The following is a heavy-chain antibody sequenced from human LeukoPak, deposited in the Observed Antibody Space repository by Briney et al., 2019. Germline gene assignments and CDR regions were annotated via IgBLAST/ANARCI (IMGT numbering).Heavy chain of an antibody. CDR3: ARVEYSYSGAYGMDV. Sequence: PGGSLRLSCVVSGFTFSSHWMNWVRQAPGKGLEWVSYISSSSSTIYYADSVKGRFTISRDNAKNSLYLQMNSLRAEDTAVYYCARVEYSYSGAYGMDVWGQGTTVTVSS. D-gene: IGHD5-18*01. V-gene: IGHV3-48*04. CDR2: ISSSSSTI. J-gene: IGHJ6*02. CDR1: GFTFSSHW.